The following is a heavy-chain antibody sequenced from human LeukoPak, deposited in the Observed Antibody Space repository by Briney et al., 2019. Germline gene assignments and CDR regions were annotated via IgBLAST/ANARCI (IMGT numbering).Heavy chain of an antibody. Sequence: SVKVSCKASGGTFSSYAISWVRQAPGQGLEWMGGIIPIFGTANYAQKFQGRVTITADESTSTAYMELSSLRSEDTAVYYCAKSNFGVPRPGLTPLYYFDYWGQGTLVTVSS. J-gene: IGHJ4*02. V-gene: IGHV1-69*13. CDR1: GGTFSSYA. CDR2: IIPIFGTA. CDR3: AKSNFGVPRPGLTPLYYFDY. D-gene: IGHD3-3*01.